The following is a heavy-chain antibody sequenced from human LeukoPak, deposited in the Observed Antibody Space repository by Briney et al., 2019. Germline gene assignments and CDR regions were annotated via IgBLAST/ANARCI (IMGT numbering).Heavy chain of an antibody. V-gene: IGHV1-18*01. CDR3: ARDFSDFWSGYYPLDY. D-gene: IGHD3-3*01. CDR2: ISAYNGNT. Sequence: GASVKVSCKASGYTFTSYGISWVRQAPGQGLEWMGWISAYNGNTNYAQKLQGRVTMTTDTSTSTAYMELRSLRSDDTAVYYCARDFSDFWSGYYPLDYWGQGTLVTVSS. CDR1: GYTFTSYG. J-gene: IGHJ4*02.